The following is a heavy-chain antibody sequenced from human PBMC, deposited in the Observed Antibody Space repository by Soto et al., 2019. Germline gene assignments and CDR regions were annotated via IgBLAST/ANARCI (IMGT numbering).Heavy chain of an antibody. CDR2: IIPILGIT. Sequence: QVQLVQSGAEVKKPGSSVKVSCKASGGTFSSHTINWVRQAPGQGLEWMGRIIPILGITNYAQRFQGTVTIIADKFTSTAYMELSSLRSADTAVYYCAKDRGRADVYYSYDMDFWGQGTTVTVSS. J-gene: IGHJ6*02. V-gene: IGHV1-69*08. CDR3: AKDRGRADVYYSYDMDF. D-gene: IGHD1-26*01. CDR1: GGTFSSHT.